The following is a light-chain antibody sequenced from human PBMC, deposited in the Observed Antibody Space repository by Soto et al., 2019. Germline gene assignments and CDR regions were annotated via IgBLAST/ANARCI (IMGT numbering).Light chain of an antibody. CDR2: KAS. J-gene: IGKJ4*01. CDR1: QSISSW. CDR3: KQYESYPMT. Sequence: DSQMTQYPSTLSASVGDRVTITCRASQSISSWLAWYQQKPGRAPKLLISKASTLQSGVPVRFSGSGSGTEFTLTISSLQPDDFATYYCKQYESYPMTFGGGTKVEIK. V-gene: IGKV1-5*03.